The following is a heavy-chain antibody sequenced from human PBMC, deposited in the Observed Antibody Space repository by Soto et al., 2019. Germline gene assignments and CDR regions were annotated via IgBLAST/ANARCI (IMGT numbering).Heavy chain of an antibody. J-gene: IGHJ4*02. CDR2: ISSSSSYI. D-gene: IGHD3-9*01. Sequence: ESGGGLVKPGGSLRLSCAASGFTFSSYSMNWVRQAPGKGLEWVSSISSSSSYIYYADSVKGRFTISRDNAKNSLYLQMNSLRAEDTAVYYCARDYDILTGNGVDYWGQGTLVTVSS. CDR1: GFTFSSYS. V-gene: IGHV3-21*01. CDR3: ARDYDILTGNGVDY.